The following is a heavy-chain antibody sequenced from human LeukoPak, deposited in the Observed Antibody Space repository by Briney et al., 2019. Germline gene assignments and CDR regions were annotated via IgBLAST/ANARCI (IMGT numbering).Heavy chain of an antibody. CDR2: IKGDGSKK. CDR3: ARERVGYYDILTGHHPRYGMDV. D-gene: IGHD3-9*01. V-gene: IGHV3-7*01. Sequence: GGSLRLSCATSGFIFSRDWMTWVRQAPGKGPEWVANIKGDGSKKNLVDSVKGRFTISRDNAKNSLYLQMNSLRAEDTAVYYCARERVGYYDILTGHHPRYGMDVWGQGTTVTVSS. J-gene: IGHJ6*02. CDR1: GFIFSRDW.